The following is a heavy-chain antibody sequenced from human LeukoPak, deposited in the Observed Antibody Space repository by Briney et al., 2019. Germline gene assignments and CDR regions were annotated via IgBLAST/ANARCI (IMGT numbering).Heavy chain of an antibody. CDR3: ARIMTTVTTGDAFDI. D-gene: IGHD4-17*01. CDR1: GFTFSSYS. V-gene: IGHV3-21*01. Sequence: PGGSLRLSCAASGFTFSSYSMNWVRQAPGKGLEWVSSISSSSYIYYADSVKGRFTISRDNAKNSLYLQMNSLRAEDTAVYYCARIMTTVTTGDAFDIWGQGTMVTVSS. J-gene: IGHJ3*02. CDR2: ISSSSYI.